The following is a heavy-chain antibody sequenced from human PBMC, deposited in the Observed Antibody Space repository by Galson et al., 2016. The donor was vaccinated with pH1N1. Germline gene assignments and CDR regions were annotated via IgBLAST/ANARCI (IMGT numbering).Heavy chain of an antibody. V-gene: IGHV3-23*01. CDR2: ISGSGGST. Sequence: SLRRSCAASGFTFSSYAMSWVRQAPGQGLEWVSAISGSGGSTYYANSVKGRFTISQDYSKNTLSRQMNSPRAEDTDVYYCATGTIRGYSYGFDYWGQGTLVTVSS. CDR3: ATGTIRGYSYGFDY. J-gene: IGHJ4*02. CDR1: GFTFSSYA. D-gene: IGHD5-18*01.